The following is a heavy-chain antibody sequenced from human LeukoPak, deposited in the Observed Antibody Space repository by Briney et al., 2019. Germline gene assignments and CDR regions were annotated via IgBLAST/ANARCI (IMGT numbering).Heavy chain of an antibody. CDR3: AKSSWYYYYYMDV. V-gene: IGHV4-59*12. J-gene: IGHJ6*03. CDR2: IYYSGST. D-gene: IGHD6-13*01. Sequence: PSETLSLTCTVSGGSISSYYWSWIRQPPGKGLGWIGDIYYSGSTYYNPSLKSRVTISVDTSKNQFSLKLSSVTAADTAVYYCAKSSWYYYYYMDVWGKGTTVTVSS. CDR1: GGSISSYY.